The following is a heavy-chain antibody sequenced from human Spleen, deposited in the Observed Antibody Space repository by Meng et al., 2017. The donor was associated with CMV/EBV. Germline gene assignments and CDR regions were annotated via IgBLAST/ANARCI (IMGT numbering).Heavy chain of an antibody. CDR2: IYHSGST. CDR1: GGSITSSNW. Sequence: SETLSLTCVVSGGSITSSNWWSWVRQPPGKGLESIGEIYHSGSTNYNPSLKSRVTISVDKSKNQFSLKLSSVTAADTAVYYCASQSSGWLLYWGQGTLVTVSS. CDR3: ASQSSGWLLY. D-gene: IGHD3-22*01. J-gene: IGHJ4*02. V-gene: IGHV4-4*02.